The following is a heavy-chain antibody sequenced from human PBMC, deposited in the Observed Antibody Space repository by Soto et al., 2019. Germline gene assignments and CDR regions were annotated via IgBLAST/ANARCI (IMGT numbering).Heavy chain of an antibody. CDR2: IYYSGST. CDR3: ARDRYYYDSSGYRWDWYFDL. V-gene: IGHV4-61*01. J-gene: IGHJ2*01. Sequence: SETLSLTCTVSGGSVSSGSYYWSWIRQPPGKGLEWIGYIYYSGSTNYNPSLKSRVTISVDTSKSQFSLKLSSVTAADTAVYYCARDRYYYDSSGYRWDWYFDLWGRGTLVTVSS. CDR1: GGSVSSGSYY. D-gene: IGHD3-22*01.